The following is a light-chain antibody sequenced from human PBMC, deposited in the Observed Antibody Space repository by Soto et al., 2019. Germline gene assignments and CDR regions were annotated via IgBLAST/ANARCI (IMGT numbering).Light chain of an antibody. CDR1: QSVLSTSDNKNY. CDR2: WAS. J-gene: IGKJ1*01. Sequence: DIVMTQSPDSLAVSLGERATINCKSSQSVLSTSDNKNYLAWYQQKPGQPPKLLIYWASTRESGVPDRFSGSGSGTDFTLTISSLQAEDVAVYYCQQYYTTPPRTFGQGTKVEI. V-gene: IGKV4-1*01. CDR3: QQYYTTPPRT.